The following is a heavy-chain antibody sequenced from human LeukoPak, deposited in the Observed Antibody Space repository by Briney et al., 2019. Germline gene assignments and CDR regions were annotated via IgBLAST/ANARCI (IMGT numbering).Heavy chain of an antibody. CDR1: GYTFTGYY. J-gene: IGHJ4*02. V-gene: IGHV1-2*02. CDR3: ASTEHGYSSSWYVY. Sequence: ASVKVSCKASGYTFTGYYMHWVRQAPGQGLEWMGWINPNSGGTNYAQKFQGRVTMTRDTSISTAYMELSRLRSDDTAVYYCASTEHGYSSSWYVYWGQGTLVTVSS. CDR2: INPNSGGT. D-gene: IGHD6-13*01.